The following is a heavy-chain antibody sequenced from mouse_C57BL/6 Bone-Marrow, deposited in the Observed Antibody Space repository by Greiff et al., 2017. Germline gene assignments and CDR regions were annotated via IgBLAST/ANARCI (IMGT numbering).Heavy chain of an antibody. J-gene: IGHJ2*01. V-gene: IGHV1-50*01. Sequence: VQLQQPGAELVKPGASVKLSCKASGYTFTSYWMQWVKQRPGQGLEWIGEIDPSDSYTNYNQKFKGKATLTVETSASTAYMQLSSLTSEDSAVYYCARSYGSVDYWGQGTTLTVSS. CDR3: ARSYGSVDY. CDR2: IDPSDSYT. D-gene: IGHD1-1*01. CDR1: GYTFTSYW.